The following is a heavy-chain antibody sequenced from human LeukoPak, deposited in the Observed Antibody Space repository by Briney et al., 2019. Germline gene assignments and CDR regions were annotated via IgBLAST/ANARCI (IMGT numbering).Heavy chain of an antibody. J-gene: IGHJ1*01. Sequence: PGGSLRLSCAASGFTFNNYAMSWVRQAPGKGLEWVSAISGSGGSTYYADSVKGRFTISRDNSKNTLYLQMNSLRAEDTAVYYCAKGSWFGELYFQHWGQGTLVTVSS. CDR3: AKGSWFGELYFQH. CDR1: GFTFNNYA. D-gene: IGHD3-10*01. V-gene: IGHV3-23*01. CDR2: ISGSGGST.